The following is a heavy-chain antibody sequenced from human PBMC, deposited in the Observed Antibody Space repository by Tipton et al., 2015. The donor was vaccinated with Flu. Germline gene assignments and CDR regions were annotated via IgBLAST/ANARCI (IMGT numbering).Heavy chain of an antibody. CDR1: GVSISGYF. CDR2: IRNDGTT. Sequence: TLSLTCTVSGVSISGYFWSWIRQPPGKGLEWIGFIRNDGTTNYNSSLRSRVTISLDTFKNQFSLKLTSVTAADTAVYYCATTTYFYGSGSHDYWGQGTLVTVSS. CDR3: ATTTYFYGSGSHDY. D-gene: IGHD3-10*01. V-gene: IGHV4-59*12. J-gene: IGHJ4*02.